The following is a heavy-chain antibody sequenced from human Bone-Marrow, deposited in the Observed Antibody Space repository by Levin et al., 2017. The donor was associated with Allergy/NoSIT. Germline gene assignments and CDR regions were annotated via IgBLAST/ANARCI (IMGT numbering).Heavy chain of an antibody. CDR2: IYPGDSDT. Sequence: PGGSLRLSCKGSGYSFSSYWIGWVRQMPGKGLEWMGIIYPGDSDTRYSPSFQGQVTISAYKSISTAYLQWSSLKASDTAMYYCARSLSKLWFGELLPFYYYGMDVWGQGTTVTVSS. J-gene: IGHJ6*02. V-gene: IGHV5-51*01. D-gene: IGHD3-10*01. CDR3: ARSLSKLWFGELLPFYYYGMDV. CDR1: GYSFSSYW.